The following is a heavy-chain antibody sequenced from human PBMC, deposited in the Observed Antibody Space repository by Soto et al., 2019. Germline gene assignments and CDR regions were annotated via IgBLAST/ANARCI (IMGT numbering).Heavy chain of an antibody. CDR1: GFTFSSYG. D-gene: IGHD3-3*01. V-gene: IGHV3-33*01. Sequence: GGSLRLSCAASGFTFSSYGMHWVRQAPGKGLEWVAVIWYDGSNKYYADSVKGRFTISRDNSKNTLYLQMNSLRAEDTAVYYCARGPYDFWSGYYGYFDYWGQGTLVTVSS. CDR2: IWYDGSNK. CDR3: ARGPYDFWSGYYGYFDY. J-gene: IGHJ4*02.